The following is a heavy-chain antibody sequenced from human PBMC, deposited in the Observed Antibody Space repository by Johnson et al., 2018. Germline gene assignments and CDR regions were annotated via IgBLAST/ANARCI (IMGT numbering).Heavy chain of an antibody. Sequence: QVQLQESGPGLVKPSETLSLTCTVSGGSISSYYWSWIRQPPGKGLEWIGYIYYSGSPNYNPSLKSRVTISVDTSKNQFPLKLSPVTAADTAVDYCARGPYGDYVRGAFDIWGQGTMVTVSS. V-gene: IGHV4-59*01. J-gene: IGHJ3*02. CDR1: GGSISSYY. D-gene: IGHD4-17*01. CDR3: ARGPYGDYVRGAFDI. CDR2: IYYSGSP.